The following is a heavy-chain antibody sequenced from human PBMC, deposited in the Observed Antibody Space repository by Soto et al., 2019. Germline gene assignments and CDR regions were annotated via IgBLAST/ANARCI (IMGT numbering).Heavy chain of an antibody. D-gene: IGHD2-2*01. Sequence: GESLKISCAASGFTFSSYWMHWVRQAPGKGLVWVSRINSDGSSTSYADSVKGRFTISRDNAKNTLYLQMNSLRAEDTAVYYCARDLEPHCSSTSCYYYYYGMDVWGQGTTVTVSS. J-gene: IGHJ6*02. CDR2: INSDGSST. CDR3: ARDLEPHCSSTSCYYYYYGMDV. CDR1: GFTFSSYW. V-gene: IGHV3-74*01.